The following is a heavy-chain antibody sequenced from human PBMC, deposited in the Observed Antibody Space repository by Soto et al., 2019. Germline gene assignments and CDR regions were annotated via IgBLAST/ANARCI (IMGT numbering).Heavy chain of an antibody. CDR1: GFTFSSYD. CDR3: ARSYVTGTYYFDY. J-gene: IGHJ4*02. CDR2: IGTAGDT. D-gene: IGHD1-20*01. Sequence: PGGSLRLSCAASGFTFSSYDMHWVRQATGKGLEWVSAIGTAGDTYYPGSVKGRFTISRENAKNSLYLQMNSLRAGDTAVYYCARSYVTGTYYFDYWGQGTLVTVSS. V-gene: IGHV3-13*01.